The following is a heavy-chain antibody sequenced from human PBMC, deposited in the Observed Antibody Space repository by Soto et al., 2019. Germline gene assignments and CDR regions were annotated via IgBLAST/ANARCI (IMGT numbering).Heavy chain of an antibody. Sequence: PGGSLRLSCTGSGFSFGAYGIGWVRQPPGKGLEWLGFIRSKTYGGTTEYAACVRGRFTFSRDDSKSIASLQMNSLRAEDTAVYYCARGEQWLVEGDYYYYYGMDVWGHGTTVTCSS. J-gene: IGHJ6*02. CDR2: IRSKTYGGTT. CDR1: GFSFGAYG. V-gene: IGHV3-49*04. D-gene: IGHD6-19*01. CDR3: ARGEQWLVEGDYYYYYGMDV.